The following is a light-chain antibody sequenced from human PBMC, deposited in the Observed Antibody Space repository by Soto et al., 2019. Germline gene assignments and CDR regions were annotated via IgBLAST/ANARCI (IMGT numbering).Light chain of an antibody. V-gene: IGKV3-20*01. CDR2: GAS. Sequence: EIVLTQSPGTLSLSPGERATLSCRASHSVSSSYLAWYQQKPGQAPRLLIYGASSRATGIPDRFSGSGSGTDFTLTINRLEPEDFAVYYCEQYDKSITFGGGTKVDI. CDR1: HSVSSSY. CDR3: EQYDKSIT. J-gene: IGKJ4*01.